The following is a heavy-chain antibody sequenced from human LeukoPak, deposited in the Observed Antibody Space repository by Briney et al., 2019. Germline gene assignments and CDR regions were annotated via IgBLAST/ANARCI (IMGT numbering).Heavy chain of an antibody. D-gene: IGHD1-26*01. CDR2: ISSSSSYI. J-gene: IGHJ4*02. CDR1: GFTFSSYS. Sequence: GGSLRLSCAASGFTFSSYSMNWVRQAPGKGLEWVSSISSSSSYIYYADSVKGRFTISRDNAKNSLYLQMNSLRAEDTAVYYCARDPLEGATYFDYWGQGTLVTVSS. V-gene: IGHV3-21*01. CDR3: ARDPLEGATYFDY.